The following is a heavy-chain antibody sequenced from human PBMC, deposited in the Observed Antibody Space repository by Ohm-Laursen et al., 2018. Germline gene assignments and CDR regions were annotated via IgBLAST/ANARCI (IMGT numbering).Heavy chain of an antibody. CDR2: IYWDDDT. V-gene: IGHV2-5*02. D-gene: IGHD5-18*01. J-gene: IGHJ6*02. Sequence: PTQTLTLTCTFSGFSLSTSGVGVGWIRQPPGKALEWLALIYWDDDTRYSPSLKSRLTVTKDTSRNQVVLTMTNMNPVDTATYYCARMKISGYSYGLLAYYYGMDVWGQGTTVTVSS. CDR3: ARMKISGYSYGLLAYYYGMDV. CDR1: GFSLSTSGVG.